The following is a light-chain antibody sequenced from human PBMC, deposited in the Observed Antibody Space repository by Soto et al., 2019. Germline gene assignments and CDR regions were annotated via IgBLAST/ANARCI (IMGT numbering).Light chain of an antibody. CDR2: AAS. Sequence: DIQMTQSPASLSASVGDRVTITCRASQSISVSLHWYQQKTGKAPNLLIYAASTLQSGDPSRFSGSGTGTHFALTISSLQPDDFDNYYCQQSYNTLDTCGQGTKLEIK. V-gene: IGKV1-39*01. CDR1: QSISVS. J-gene: IGKJ2*01. CDR3: QQSYNTLDT.